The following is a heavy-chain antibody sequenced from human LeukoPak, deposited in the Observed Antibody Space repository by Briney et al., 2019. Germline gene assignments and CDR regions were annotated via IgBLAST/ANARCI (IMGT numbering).Heavy chain of an antibody. D-gene: IGHD2-15*01. V-gene: IGHV5-51*01. CDR3: ARQEGYCSGGSCQYYFDY. CDR2: IYPGDSDT. CDR1: GYSFTSYW. J-gene: IGHJ4*02. Sequence: GESLKISCKGSGYSFTSYWIGWVRQMPGKGLEWMGIIYPGDSDTRYSPSFQGQVTISTDKSISTAYLQWSSLKASDTAMYYCARQEGYCSGGSCQYYFDYWGQGTLVTVSS.